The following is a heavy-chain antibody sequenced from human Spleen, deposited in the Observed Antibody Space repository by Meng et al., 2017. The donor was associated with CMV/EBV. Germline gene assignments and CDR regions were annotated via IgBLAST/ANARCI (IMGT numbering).Heavy chain of an antibody. CDR3: ARVIEYSIGGGGFDP. CDR2: ISYSGNT. Sequence: SGCSITTYSYYWTWIRQDPGKGLEWIGYISYSGNTYYNPSLTSRLTISMDTSKNQFSLKLTSVTAADVAVYYCARVIEYSIGGGGFDPWGQGTLVTVSS. J-gene: IGHJ5*02. V-gene: IGHV4-31*02. CDR1: GCSITTYSYY. D-gene: IGHD6-25*01.